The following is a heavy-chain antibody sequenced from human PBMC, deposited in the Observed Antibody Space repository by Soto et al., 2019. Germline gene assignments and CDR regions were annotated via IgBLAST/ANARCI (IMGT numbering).Heavy chain of an antibody. D-gene: IGHD2-21*02. CDR2: ISGSGGTT. J-gene: IGHJ6*02. CDR1: GFTFSSYA. CDR3: TTGVTSRGMDV. V-gene: IGHV3-23*01. Sequence: GGSLRLSCAASGFTFSSYAMSWARQAPGKGLEWVSAISGSGGTTDYAAPVKGRFTISRDDSKNTLYLQMNSLKTEDTAVYFCTTGVTSRGMDVWGQGTTVTVSS.